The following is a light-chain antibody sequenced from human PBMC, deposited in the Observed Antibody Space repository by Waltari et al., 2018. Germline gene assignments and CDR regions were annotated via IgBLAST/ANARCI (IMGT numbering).Light chain of an antibody. CDR3: QHYVRLPVT. J-gene: IGKJ1*01. Sequence: EMVLTQSPGTLSLSPGERATLSCRARQSVGWSLAWYQQKPGRASRLLIYGASSRVTGIPDRFSASGSGTDFSLSISGLEPEDFAVYYCQHYVRLPVTFGRGTKVEIK. CDR2: GAS. V-gene: IGKV3-20*01. CDR1: QSVGWS.